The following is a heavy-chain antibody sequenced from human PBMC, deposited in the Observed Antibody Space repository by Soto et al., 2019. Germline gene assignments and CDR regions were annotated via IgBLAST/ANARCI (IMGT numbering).Heavy chain of an antibody. Sequence: VQLVQSGAEVKKPGSSVKVSCKASGGTFSSYAMSWVRQAPGKGLEWVSAISGSGGSTYYADSVKGRFTISRDNSKNTLYLQMNSLRAEDTAVYYCAQKAPRIDYWGQGTLVTVSS. CDR2: ISGSGGST. CDR3: AQKAPRIDY. CDR1: GGTFSSYA. V-gene: IGHV3-23*04. J-gene: IGHJ4*02.